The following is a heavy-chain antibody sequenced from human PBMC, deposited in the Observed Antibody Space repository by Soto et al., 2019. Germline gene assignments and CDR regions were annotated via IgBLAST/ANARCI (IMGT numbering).Heavy chain of an antibody. CDR1: GFTFTSSA. CDR3: AADRKSPYPAARSPTYYYYYGMDV. D-gene: IGHD6-6*01. Sequence: SVKVSCKASGFTFTSSAVQWVRQARGQRLEWIGWIVVGSGNTNYAQKFQERVTITRDMSTSTAYMELSSLRSEDTAVYYCAADRKSPYPAARSPTYYYYYGMDVWGQGTTVTAP. V-gene: IGHV1-58*01. J-gene: IGHJ6*02. CDR2: IVVGSGNT.